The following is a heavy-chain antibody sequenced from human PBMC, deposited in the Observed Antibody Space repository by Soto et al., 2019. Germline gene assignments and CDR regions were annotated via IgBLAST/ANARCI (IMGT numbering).Heavy chain of an antibody. CDR2: IFWDDDK. D-gene: IGHD4-17*01. J-gene: IGHJ4*02. CDR3: SHSVLRYFDY. V-gene: IGHV2-5*02. Sequence: QVTLKESGPTLVKPTQPLTLTCTFSGFSLNTSGVGVGWIRQPPVKALEWLGLIFWDDDKRYSPSLKSRLTITTDTSKNQVVLTMTNMDPVDTATYYCSHSVLRYFDYWGQGTLVTVSS. CDR1: GFSLNTSGVG.